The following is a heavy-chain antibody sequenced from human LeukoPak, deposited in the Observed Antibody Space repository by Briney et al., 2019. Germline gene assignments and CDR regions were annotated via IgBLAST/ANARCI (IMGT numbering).Heavy chain of an antibody. V-gene: IGHV3-21*01. D-gene: IGHD4-17*01. CDR2: ISSGSSYI. CDR1: GFTFSSYS. Sequence: PGGSLRLSCAASGFTFSSYSMNWVRQAPGKGLEWVSSISSGSSYIYYADSVKGRFTISRDNAQNSLYLQMASLRAEDTAVYYCARTVTTSSYYFDYWGQGTLVTVSS. CDR3: ARTVTTSSYYFDY. J-gene: IGHJ4*02.